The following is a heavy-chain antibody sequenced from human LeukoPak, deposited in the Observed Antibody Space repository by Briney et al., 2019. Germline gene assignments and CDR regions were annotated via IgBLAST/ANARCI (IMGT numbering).Heavy chain of an antibody. J-gene: IGHJ4*02. CDR2: IKQDGSEK. CDR1: GFTFSSYW. CDR3: ARDRSYYYDSSTYYFDY. D-gene: IGHD3-22*01. V-gene: IGHV3-7*01. Sequence: GGSLRLSCAASGFTFSSYWMSWVRQASGKGLEWVANIKQDGSEKYYVDSVKGRFTISRDNAKNSLYLQMNSLRAEDTAVYYCARDRSYYYDSSTYYFDYWGQGTLVTVSS.